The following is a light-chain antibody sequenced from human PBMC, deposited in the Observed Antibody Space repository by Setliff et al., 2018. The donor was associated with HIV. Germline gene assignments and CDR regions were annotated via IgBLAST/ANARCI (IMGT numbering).Light chain of an antibody. Sequence: QSALAQPPSVSGSPGQSVTISCTGTSSDVGYYNRVSWYQQPPGTVPRLMIYEVSSRPSGVPDRFSGSKSGNTASLTISELRAEDETDYYCTSYTGGNTRVFGTGTKVTVL. CDR2: EVS. CDR1: SSDVGYYNR. J-gene: IGLJ1*01. V-gene: IGLV2-18*02. CDR3: TSYTGGNTRV.